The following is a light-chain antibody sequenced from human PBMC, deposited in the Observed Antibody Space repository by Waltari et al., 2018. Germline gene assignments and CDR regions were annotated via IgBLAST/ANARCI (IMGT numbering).Light chain of an antibody. Sequence: EVVFTWSPGTLTLSSGETATLSCRASQYIISNYLAWYQQRPGQAPRLLIYDASNRATGIPDRFSGSGSGTDFTLTISRLEPEDFAVFYCQQYGNSPVTFGGGTKVEIK. V-gene: IGKV3-20*01. J-gene: IGKJ4*01. CDR2: DAS. CDR3: QQYGNSPVT. CDR1: QYIISNY.